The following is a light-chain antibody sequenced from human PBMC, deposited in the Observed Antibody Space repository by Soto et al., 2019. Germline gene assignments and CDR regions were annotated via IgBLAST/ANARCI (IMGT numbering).Light chain of an antibody. Sequence: EIVFTQSPGTLSLSPGERATLSCRASQSVSSSYLAWYQQTPGQAPRLLIYGASSRATGIPDRFSGSGSGTDFTLTISRLEAEDFAVYYCQQRSNWPPITFGQGTRLEI. CDR1: QSVSSSY. V-gene: IGKV3D-20*02. CDR2: GAS. J-gene: IGKJ5*01. CDR3: QQRSNWPPIT.